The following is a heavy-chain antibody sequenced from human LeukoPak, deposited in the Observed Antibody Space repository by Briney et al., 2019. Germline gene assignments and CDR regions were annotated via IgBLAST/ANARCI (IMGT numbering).Heavy chain of an antibody. V-gene: IGHV4-59*01. D-gene: IGHD5-24*01. CDR2: IYYSGST. CDR1: GGSISSYY. J-gene: IGHJ6*03. Sequence: PSETLSLTCTVSGGSISSYYWSWIRQPPGKGLEWIGYIYYSGSTNYNPSLKSRVTISVDTSKNQFSLKLSSVTAADTAVYYCARVRDGYKPPKLSSYYYMDVWGKGTTVTISS. CDR3: ARVRDGYKPPKLSSYYYMDV.